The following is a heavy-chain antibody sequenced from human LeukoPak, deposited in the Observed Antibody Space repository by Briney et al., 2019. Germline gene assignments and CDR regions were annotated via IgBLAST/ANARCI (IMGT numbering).Heavy chain of an antibody. CDR2: INPNSGGT. J-gene: IGHJ4*02. Sequence: GASVKVSCKASGYTFTSYDINWVRQATGQGLEWMGWINPNSGGTNYAQKFQGRVTMTRDTSISTAYMELSRLRSDDTAVYYCARGFHGQPFDYWGQGTLVTVSS. D-gene: IGHD2-2*01. CDR3: ARGFHGQPFDY. CDR1: GYTFTSYD. V-gene: IGHV1-2*02.